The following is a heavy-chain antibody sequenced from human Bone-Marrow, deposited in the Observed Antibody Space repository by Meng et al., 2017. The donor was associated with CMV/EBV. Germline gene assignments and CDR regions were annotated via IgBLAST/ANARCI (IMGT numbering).Heavy chain of an antibody. D-gene: IGHD3-22*01. J-gene: IGHJ3*02. V-gene: IGHV3-30*04. CDR3: ARISITMIDEHAFAI. CDR2: ISYDGSNK. Sequence: GESLKISCAASGFTFSSYAMHWVRQAPGKGLEWVAVISYDGSNKYYADSVKGRFTISRDNSKNTLYLQMNSLRAEDTAVYYCARISITMIDEHAFAIWGQGQMVNVSS. CDR1: GFTFSSYA.